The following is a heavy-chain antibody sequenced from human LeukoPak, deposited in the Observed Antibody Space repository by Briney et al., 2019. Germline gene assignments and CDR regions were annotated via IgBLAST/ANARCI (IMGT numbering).Heavy chain of an antibody. CDR1: GYTFTGYY. CDR3: ARDYDSSGYYYGGYAFDI. D-gene: IGHD3-22*01. CDR2: INPSGGST. J-gene: IGHJ3*02. V-gene: IGHV1-46*01. Sequence: ASVKVSCKASGYTFTGYYIHWVRQAPGQGLEWMGLINPSGGSTNYAQKFQGRVTMTRDTSTSTVYMELGSLRSEDTAVYYCARDYDSSGYYYGGYAFDIWGQGTMVTVSS.